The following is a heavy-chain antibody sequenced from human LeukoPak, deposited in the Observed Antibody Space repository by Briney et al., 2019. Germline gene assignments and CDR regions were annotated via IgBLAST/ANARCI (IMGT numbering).Heavy chain of an antibody. CDR2: ISDSGGRT. CDR1: GITLSNYG. V-gene: IGHV3-23*01. CDR3: AKRGVVIRVILVGFHKEAYYFDS. D-gene: IGHD3-22*01. Sequence: GGSLRLSCAVSGITLSNYGMSWVRQAPGKGLEWVAGISDSGGRTNYADSVKGRFTISRDNPKNTLYLQMNTLRAEETAVYFCAKRGVVIRVILVGFHKEAYYFDSWGQGALVTVSS. J-gene: IGHJ4*02.